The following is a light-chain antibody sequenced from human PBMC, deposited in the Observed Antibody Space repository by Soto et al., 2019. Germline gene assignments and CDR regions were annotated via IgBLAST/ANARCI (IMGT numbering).Light chain of an antibody. V-gene: IGKV3-20*01. CDR2: GAS. J-gene: IGKJ3*01. CDR1: QSVSSSY. Sequence: EIVLTQSAATLSLSPGERATLSCRASQSVSSSYLAWYQQKPGQAPRLLIYGASSRATGIPDRFSGSGSGTDFTLTISRLEPEDFAVYYCQQYGSSPPVTFGPGTKVDIK. CDR3: QQYGSSPPVT.